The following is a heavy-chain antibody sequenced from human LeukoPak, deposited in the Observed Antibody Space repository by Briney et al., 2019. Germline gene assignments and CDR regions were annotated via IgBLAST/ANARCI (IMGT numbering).Heavy chain of an antibody. CDR1: GFTFSSYS. V-gene: IGHV3-48*01. D-gene: IGHD6-13*01. CDR3: ARGDKQLVFNRNKGGFDP. CDR2: IRSSSRTI. Sequence: GRSLRLSCAASGFTFSSYSMNWVRQAPGKGLEWISYIRSSSRTIYYADSVKGRFTISRDNAKNSLFLQMNSLRAEDTAVYYCARGDKQLVFNRNKGGFDPWGQGTLVTVSS. J-gene: IGHJ5*02.